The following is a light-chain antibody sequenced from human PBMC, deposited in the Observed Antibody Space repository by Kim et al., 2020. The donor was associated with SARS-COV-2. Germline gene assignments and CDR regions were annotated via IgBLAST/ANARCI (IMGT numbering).Light chain of an antibody. J-gene: IGKJ1*01. CDR1: QSVSSN. Sequence: EIVMTQSPATLSVSPGERATLSCRASQSVSSNLAWYQQKPGQAPRLLIYGASSRATGIPARFSGSGSGTEFTLTISSLQAEDFAVYYWQHYNSRWTFGQGTKVDIK. CDR2: GAS. CDR3: QHYNSRWT. V-gene: IGKV3-15*01.